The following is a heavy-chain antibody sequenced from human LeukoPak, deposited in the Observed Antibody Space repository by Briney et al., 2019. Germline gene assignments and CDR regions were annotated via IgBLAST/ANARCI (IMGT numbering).Heavy chain of an antibody. Sequence: GGSLRLSCAASGFTFSSYEMNWVRQAPGKGLEWVSYISSSGSTIYYADSVKGRFTISRDNAKNSLYLQMNSLRAEDTAVYYCARDSSNDYNFWSGYYTNYMDVWGKGTAVTVSS. CDR3: ARDSSNDYNFWSGYYTNYMDV. CDR1: GFTFSSYE. V-gene: IGHV3-48*03. J-gene: IGHJ6*03. D-gene: IGHD3-3*01. CDR2: ISSSGSTI.